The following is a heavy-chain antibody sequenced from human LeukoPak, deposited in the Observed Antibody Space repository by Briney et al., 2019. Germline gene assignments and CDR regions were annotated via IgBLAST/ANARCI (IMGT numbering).Heavy chain of an antibody. D-gene: IGHD6-13*01. V-gene: IGHV5-10-1*01. CDR1: GYSFTSYW. Sequence: GESLKISCKGSGYSFTSYWISWVRQMPRKGLEWMGRIDPSDSYTNYSPSFQGHVTISADKSISTAYLQWSSLKASDTAMYYCARHWYSSSWDNFDYWGQGTLVTVSS. CDR3: ARHWYSSSWDNFDY. J-gene: IGHJ4*02. CDR2: IDPSDSYT.